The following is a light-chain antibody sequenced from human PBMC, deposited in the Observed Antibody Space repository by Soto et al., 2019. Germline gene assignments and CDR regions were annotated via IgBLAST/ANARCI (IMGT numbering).Light chain of an antibody. CDR1: RSDFGGYNY. V-gene: IGLV2-14*03. CDR2: DVS. Sequence: QSALTQPASVSGSPGQSITISCTGTRSDFGGYNYVSWYQQHPGKAPKLMIYDVSDRPSGVSNRFSDSKSGNTASLTISGLQAEDEADYYCCSYTSSSTPWVFGTGTKVTVL. CDR3: CSYTSSSTPWV. J-gene: IGLJ1*01.